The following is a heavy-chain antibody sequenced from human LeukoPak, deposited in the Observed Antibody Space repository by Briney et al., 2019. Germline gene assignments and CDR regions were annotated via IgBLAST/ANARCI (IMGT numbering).Heavy chain of an antibody. V-gene: IGHV5-51*03. D-gene: IGHD2-2*01. CDR2: IYPGDSDT. J-gene: IGHJ4*02. CDR1: GYSFTSYW. CDR3: ARPYCSSTSCYSFPY. Sequence: KPGESLKISCKGSGYSFTSYWIGWVRQMPGKGLELMGIIYPGDSDTRYSPSFQGQVTISADKSISTAYLQWSSLKASDTAMYYCARPYCSSTSCYSFPYWGQGTLVTVSS.